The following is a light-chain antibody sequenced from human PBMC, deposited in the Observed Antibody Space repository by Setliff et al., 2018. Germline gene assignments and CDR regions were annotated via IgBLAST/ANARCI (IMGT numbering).Light chain of an antibody. CDR3: TSYTTYTTLV. Sequence: QSVLTQPAAVSGSPGQSIAISCAGTSSDVGGYNYVSWYQQHPGKAPKLLIYDVSKRPSGVSDRFSGSKSGNTASLTISGLQAEDEADYYCTSYTTYTTLVFGGGTKVTV. V-gene: IGLV2-14*03. J-gene: IGLJ2*01. CDR2: DVS. CDR1: SSDVGGYNY.